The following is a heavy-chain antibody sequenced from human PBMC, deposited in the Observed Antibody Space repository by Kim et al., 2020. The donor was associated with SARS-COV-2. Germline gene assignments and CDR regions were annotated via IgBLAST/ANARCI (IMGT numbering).Heavy chain of an antibody. CDR2: IYHSGST. CDR3: ARHSHLEWLFPERGLFDY. Sequence: SETLSLTCAVSGGSISSGGYSWSWIRQPPGKGLEWIGYIYHSGSTYYNPSLKSRVTISVDRSKNQFSLKLSSVTAADTAVYYCARHSHLEWLFPERGLFDYWGQGTLVTVSS. V-gene: IGHV4-30-2*01. D-gene: IGHD3-3*01. J-gene: IGHJ4*02. CDR1: GGSISSGGYS.